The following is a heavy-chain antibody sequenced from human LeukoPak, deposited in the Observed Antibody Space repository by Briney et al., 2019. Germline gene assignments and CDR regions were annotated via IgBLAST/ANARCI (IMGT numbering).Heavy chain of an antibody. D-gene: IGHD3-22*01. J-gene: IGHJ4*02. CDR3: AKGLSYYDSSGYPQKGGYFDY. Sequence: GRSLRLSCAASGFTFSSYGMHWVRQAPGKGLEWVAVISYDGSNKYYADSVKGRFTISRDNSKNTLYLQMNSLRAEDTAVCYCAKGLSYYDSSGYPQKGGYFDYWGQGTLVTVSS. CDR2: ISYDGSNK. CDR1: GFTFSSYG. V-gene: IGHV3-30*18.